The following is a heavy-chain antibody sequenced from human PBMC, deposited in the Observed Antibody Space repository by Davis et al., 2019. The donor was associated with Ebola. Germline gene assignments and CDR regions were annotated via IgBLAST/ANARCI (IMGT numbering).Heavy chain of an antibody. V-gene: IGHV4-34*01. CDR1: GGSLSDHH. Sequence: PGGSLRLSCAVFGGSLSDHHWSWIRQPPGKGLEWIGEIYHSETTNHNSPLESRVTMSLDMSNNQFSLKLSSVTAADTAVYYCARGDYAKRLDVWGKGTTVTVSS. CDR3: ARGDYAKRLDV. CDR2: IYHSETT. D-gene: IGHD2-2*01. J-gene: IGHJ6*04.